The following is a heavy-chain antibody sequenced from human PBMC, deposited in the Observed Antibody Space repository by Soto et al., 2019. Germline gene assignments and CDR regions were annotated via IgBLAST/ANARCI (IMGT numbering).Heavy chain of an antibody. J-gene: IGHJ6*02. D-gene: IGHD4-17*01. CDR3: ARDADYGGSRGGMDV. CDR1: GGSINNANYF. V-gene: IGHV4-31*03. Sequence: QVRLEESGPGLVKPSETLSLICSVSGGSINNANYFWNWMRHHPENGLEWIGYIYYSGSTRYNPSCKSRATVSIDTSKNQFSLRLNSVTAADTAVYFCARDADYGGSRGGMDVWGRGTTVTVSS. CDR2: IYYSGST.